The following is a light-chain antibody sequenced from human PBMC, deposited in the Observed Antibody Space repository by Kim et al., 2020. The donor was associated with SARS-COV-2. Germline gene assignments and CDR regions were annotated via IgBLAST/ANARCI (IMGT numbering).Light chain of an antibody. CDR1: SSDVGGYNY. V-gene: IGLV2-8*01. CDR2: EVI. J-gene: IGLJ2*01. CDR3: SSYAGSNSVV. Sequence: GQSVTISCTGTSSDVGGYNYVSWYQQHPGKAPKLMIYEVIKRPSGVTDRFAGSKSGNTASLTVSGLQAEDEADYYCSSYAGSNSVVFGGGTKLTVL.